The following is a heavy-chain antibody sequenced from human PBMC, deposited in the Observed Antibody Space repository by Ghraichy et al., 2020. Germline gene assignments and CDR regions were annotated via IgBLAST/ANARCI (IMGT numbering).Heavy chain of an antibody. D-gene: IGHD3-10*01. CDR1: GFTFSSYS. CDR2: ITVSGGST. Sequence: GGSLRLSCAASGFTFSSYSMSWVRQAPGKGLEWVSAITVSGGSTYYADSVKGRFTISRDNSKNTLYLQMNSLRAEDTAVYYCVYMLRGEYWGQGTLVTVSS. V-gene: IGHV3-23*01. J-gene: IGHJ4*02. CDR3: VYMLRGEY.